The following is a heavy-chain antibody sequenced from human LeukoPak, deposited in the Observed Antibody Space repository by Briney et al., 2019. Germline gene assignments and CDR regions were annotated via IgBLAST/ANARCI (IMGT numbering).Heavy chain of an antibody. CDR2: ISSSSSYI. J-gene: IGHJ3*02. CDR3: ARDRCSSTSCYAFDI. D-gene: IGHD2-2*01. V-gene: IGHV3-21*01. Sequence: PGGSLRLSCAASGFTFSSCSMNWVRQAPGTGLECVSSISSSSSYIYYADSVKGRFTISRDNAKNSLYLQMNSLRAEDTAVYYCARDRCSSTSCYAFDIWGQGTMVTVSS. CDR1: GFTFSSCS.